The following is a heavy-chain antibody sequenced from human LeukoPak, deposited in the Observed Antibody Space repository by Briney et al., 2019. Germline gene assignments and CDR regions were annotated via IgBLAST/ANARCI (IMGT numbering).Heavy chain of an antibody. Sequence: AGSLRLSCAASGFTFSSYYRSWVRQPPGKGLEWVSAISHSGGSTYYADSVKGRFTISRDNAKNTLYLQMNSLRAEDTAVYYCAKADILTGYPSFDYWGQGTLVTVSS. CDR1: GFTFSSYY. V-gene: IGHV3-23*01. CDR3: AKADILTGYPSFDY. CDR2: ISHSGGST. J-gene: IGHJ4*02. D-gene: IGHD3-9*01.